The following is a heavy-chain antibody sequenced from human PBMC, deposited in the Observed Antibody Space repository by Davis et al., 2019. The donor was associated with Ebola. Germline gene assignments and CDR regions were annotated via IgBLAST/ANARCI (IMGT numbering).Heavy chain of an antibody. D-gene: IGHD1-26*01. J-gene: IGHJ4*02. Sequence: PGGSLRLSCAASGFTFSDYYMSWIRQAPGKGLEWVSYISSSSSYTNYADSVKGRFTISRDNAKNSLYLQMNSLRAEDTAVYYCARVREEWELLPYYFDYWGQGTLVTVSS. CDR1: GFTFSDYY. V-gene: IGHV3-11*06. CDR2: ISSSSSYT. CDR3: ARVREEWELLPYYFDY.